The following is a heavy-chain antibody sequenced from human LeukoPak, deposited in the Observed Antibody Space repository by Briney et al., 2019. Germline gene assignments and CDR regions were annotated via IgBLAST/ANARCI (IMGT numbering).Heavy chain of an antibody. CDR3: SQVVGYPPLVY. V-gene: IGHV3-53*01. CDR1: GVTVSSNY. J-gene: IGHJ4*02. CDR2: IYSGGST. D-gene: IGHD2-15*01. Sequence: GGSLRLSCVASGVTVSSNYMSWVRQAPGKGLEWVSVIYSGGSTYYADSVKCRFTISRDNSKNTLYLQMNSLRAEDTAVYYCSQVVGYPPLVYWGQGTMVTVSS.